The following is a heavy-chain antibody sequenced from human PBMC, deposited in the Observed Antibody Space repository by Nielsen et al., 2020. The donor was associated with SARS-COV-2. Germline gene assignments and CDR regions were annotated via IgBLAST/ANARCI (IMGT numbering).Heavy chain of an antibody. Sequence: ASVKVSCKVSGYTLTELSMHWVRQAPGKGLEWMGGFDPEDGETIYAQKFQGRVTMTEDTSTDTAYMELSRLRSDDTAVYYCARVAYDYVSLPGEGWLDPWGQGTLVTVSS. CDR3: ARVAYDYVSLPGEGWLDP. V-gene: IGHV1-24*01. CDR2: FDPEDGET. J-gene: IGHJ5*02. D-gene: IGHD3-16*01. CDR1: GYTLTELS.